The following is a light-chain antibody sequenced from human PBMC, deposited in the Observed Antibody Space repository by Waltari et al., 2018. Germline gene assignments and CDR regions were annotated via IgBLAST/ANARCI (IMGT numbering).Light chain of an antibody. J-gene: IGLJ2*01. CDR1: SSDVETYNF. V-gene: IGLV2-23*01. CDR3: CSYATTGTKV. Sequence: QSALTQPASVSGSPGQSITISCTGSSSDVETYNFVSWYQQHPGEAPKLIIHEDTKRPPDGSDRFSASKSGDTASLTISGLQVEDEADYYCCSYATTGTKVFGGGTNLAVL. CDR2: EDT.